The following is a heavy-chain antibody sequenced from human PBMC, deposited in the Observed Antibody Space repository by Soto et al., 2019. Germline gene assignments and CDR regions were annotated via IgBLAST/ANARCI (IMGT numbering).Heavy chain of an antibody. CDR2: IYWNDDK. Sequence: SGPTLVNPTQTLTLTRTFSGFSLTTSGVGVGWIRQPPGKALEWLALIYWNDDKRYSPSLRGRLTITKDTSKNQVVLAMTNMDPVDTATYYCAHHTITPATNWFDPWGLGTLVTVSS. CDR1: GFSLTTSGVG. V-gene: IGHV2-5*01. CDR3: AHHTITPATNWFDP. D-gene: IGHD2-2*01. J-gene: IGHJ5*02.